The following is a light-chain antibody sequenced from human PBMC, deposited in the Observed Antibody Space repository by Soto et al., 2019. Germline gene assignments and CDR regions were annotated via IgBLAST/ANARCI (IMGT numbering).Light chain of an antibody. CDR2: RND. CDR3: AKWDDSLRVYV. CDR1: NSRSGSNY. V-gene: IGLV1-47*01. Sequence: QSVLPRPPSASGTPGQRVTISCSTSNSRSGSNYVYWYQQLPGTAPKLLIYRNDQRPSGVPDRFSGSKSGTSASLAISGLRSEDEADYYCAKWDDSLRVYVFGTGTKVTVL. J-gene: IGLJ1*01.